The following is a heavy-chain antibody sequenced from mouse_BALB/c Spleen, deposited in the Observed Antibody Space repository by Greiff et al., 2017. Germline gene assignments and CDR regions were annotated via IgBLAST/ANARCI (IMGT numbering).Heavy chain of an antibody. CDR3: ARSSVYYDYAGFAY. J-gene: IGHJ3*01. CDR1: GFTFSSFG. CDR2: ISSGSSTI. V-gene: IGHV5-17*02. Sequence: DVKLVESGGGLVQPGGSRKLSCAASGFTFSSFGMHWVRQAPEKGLEWVAYISSGSSTIYYADTVKGRFTISRDNPKNTLFLQMTSLRSEDTAMYYCARSSVYYDYAGFAYWGQGTLVTVSA. D-gene: IGHD2-4*01.